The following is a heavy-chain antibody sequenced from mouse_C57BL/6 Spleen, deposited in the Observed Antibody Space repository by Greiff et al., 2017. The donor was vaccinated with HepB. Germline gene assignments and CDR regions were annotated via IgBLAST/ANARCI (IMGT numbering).Heavy chain of an antibody. CDR2: ISSGGDYI. J-gene: IGHJ3*01. Sequence: EVQLVESGEGLVKPGGSLKLSCAASGFTFSSYAMSWVRQTPEKRLEWVAYISSGGDYIYYADTVKGRFTISRDNARNTLYLQMSSLKSEDTAMYYCTRVDDGYYRFAYWGQGTLFTVSA. CDR1: GFTFSSYA. CDR3: TRVDDGYYRFAY. V-gene: IGHV5-9-1*02. D-gene: IGHD2-3*01.